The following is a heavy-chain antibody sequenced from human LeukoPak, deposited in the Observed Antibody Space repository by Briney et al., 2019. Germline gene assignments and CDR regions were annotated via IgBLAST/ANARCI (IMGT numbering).Heavy chain of an antibody. CDR3: ARANYDSSGYYTLTDAFDI. CDR1: GGSINSYY. J-gene: IGHJ3*02. CDR2: IYYSGST. V-gene: IGHV4-59*01. D-gene: IGHD3-22*01. Sequence: PSETLSLTCTVSGGSINSYYWSWIRQPPGKGLEWIGYIYYSGSTNYNPSLKSRVTISVDTSKNQFSLKLSSVTAADTAVYYCARANYDSSGYYTLTDAFDIWGQGTMGTVSS.